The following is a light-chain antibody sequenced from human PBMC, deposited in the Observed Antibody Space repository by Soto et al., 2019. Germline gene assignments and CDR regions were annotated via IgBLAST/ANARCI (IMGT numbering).Light chain of an antibody. Sequence: EIVLTQSPGTLSLSPGDGATLSCRASQTVGSSFLGWYQQKPGQAPRLIMYGASNRATGIPDRFTGRGSGTDFPLTSSRLDHEDFEEYYYHRNGGSQYTFGQGTKLEIK. CDR3: HRNGGSQYT. CDR1: QTVGSSF. J-gene: IGKJ2*01. V-gene: IGKV3-20*01. CDR2: GAS.